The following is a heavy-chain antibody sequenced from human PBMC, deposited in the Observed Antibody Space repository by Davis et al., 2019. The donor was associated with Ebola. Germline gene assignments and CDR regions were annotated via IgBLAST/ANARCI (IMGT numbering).Heavy chain of an antibody. CDR3: ARGQRGYSF. J-gene: IGHJ4*02. CDR1: GGSMSPYY. V-gene: IGHV4-59*01. CDR2: IYYSGNT. Sequence: MPSETLSLTCTVSGGSMSPYYWSWIRQPPGQGLEWFGYIYYSGNTKFNPSLKGRVTISVDTSKNQFSLNLDSMTAADTAVYYCARGQRGYSFWGRGTLVIVSS. D-gene: IGHD5-18*01.